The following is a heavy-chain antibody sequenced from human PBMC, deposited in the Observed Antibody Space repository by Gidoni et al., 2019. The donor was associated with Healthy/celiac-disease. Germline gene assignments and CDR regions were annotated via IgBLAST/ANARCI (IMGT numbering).Heavy chain of an antibody. CDR2: IYYSGST. D-gene: IGHD2-15*01. J-gene: IGHJ4*02. CDR3: ARHPGCSGGSCSPTHIDY. Sequence: QLQLQESGPGLVKPSETLSLTCTVSGGSISSSSYYWGWIRQPPGKGLEWIGSIYYSGSTYYNPSLKSRVTISVDTSKNQFSLKLSSVTAADTAVYYCARHPGCSGGSCSPTHIDYWGQGTLVTVSS. CDR1: GGSISSSSYY. V-gene: IGHV4-39*01.